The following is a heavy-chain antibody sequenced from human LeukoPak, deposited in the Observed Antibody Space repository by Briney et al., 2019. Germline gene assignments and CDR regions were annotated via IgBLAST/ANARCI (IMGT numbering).Heavy chain of an antibody. V-gene: IGHV4-34*01. J-gene: IGHJ4*02. Sequence: SETLSLTCAVYGGSFSGYYWSWIRQPPGKGLEWIGEINHSGSTNYNPSLKSRVTISVDTSKNQFSLKLSSVTAADTAVYYCAREGLDGDNDYWGQGTLVTVSS. CDR3: AREGLDGDNDY. CDR1: GGSFSGYY. D-gene: IGHD4-17*01. CDR2: INHSGST.